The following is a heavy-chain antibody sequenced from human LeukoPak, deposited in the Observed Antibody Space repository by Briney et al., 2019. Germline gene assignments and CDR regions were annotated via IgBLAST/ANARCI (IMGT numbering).Heavy chain of an antibody. Sequence: ASVKVSCKTSGYTFRDYYMHWLRQAPGQGLEWMGWINPKNGGTNYAQKFQGRVTMTRDTSFSTAYMELSRLRSDDTAVYYCARDEVGANGVDYWGQGTLVTVSS. CDR1: GYTFRDYY. CDR2: INPKNGGT. CDR3: ARDEVGANGVDY. D-gene: IGHD1-26*01. J-gene: IGHJ4*02. V-gene: IGHV1-2*02.